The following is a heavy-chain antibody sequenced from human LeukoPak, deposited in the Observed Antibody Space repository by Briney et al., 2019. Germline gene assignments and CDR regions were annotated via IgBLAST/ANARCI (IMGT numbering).Heavy chain of an antibody. D-gene: IGHD3-10*01. CDR2: INPSGGST. CDR3: ARAKYGSGSRNLNWFDP. J-gene: IGHJ5*02. Sequence: ASVKVSCKAFGYTFTSYYMHWVRQAPGQGLEWMGIINPSGGSTSYAQKFQGRVTMTRDTSTSTVYMELSSLRSEDTAVYYCARAKYGSGSRNLNWFDPWGQGTLVTVSS. CDR1: GYTFTSYY. V-gene: IGHV1-46*01.